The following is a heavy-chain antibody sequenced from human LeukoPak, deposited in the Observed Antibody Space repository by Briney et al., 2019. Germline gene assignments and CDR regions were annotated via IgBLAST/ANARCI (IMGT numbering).Heavy chain of an antibody. CDR1: GGSISSYY. J-gene: IGHJ4*02. CDR2: IYYSGST. V-gene: IGHV4-59*08. CDR3: ATRPGYSTGWYDY. D-gene: IGHD6-19*01. Sequence: SETLSLTCTVSGGSISSYYWSWIRQPPGKGLEWIGYIYYSGSTNYNPSLKSRVTISVDTSKNQFSLKRSSVTAAATAVYYCATRPGYSTGWYDYWGQGTLVTVSS.